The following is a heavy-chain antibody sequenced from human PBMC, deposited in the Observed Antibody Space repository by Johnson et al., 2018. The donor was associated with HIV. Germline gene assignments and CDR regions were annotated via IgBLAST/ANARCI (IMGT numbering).Heavy chain of an antibody. D-gene: IGHD6-6*01. CDR3: AKCVYSSSSWMLFDI. CDR2: ISYDGNNK. V-gene: IGHV3-30*18. Sequence: QVQLVESGGGVVQPGRSLRLSCAASGFTFGSYALHWVRQAPGKGLEWVALISYDGNNKYYADSVKGRFSISRDNSKNTLYLQMNSLRAEDTAVYYCAKCVYSSSSWMLFDIWGQGTMVTVSS. J-gene: IGHJ3*02. CDR1: GFTFGSYA.